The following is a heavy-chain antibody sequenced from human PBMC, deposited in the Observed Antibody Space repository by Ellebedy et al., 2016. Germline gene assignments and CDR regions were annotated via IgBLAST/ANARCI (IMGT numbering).Heavy chain of an antibody. D-gene: IGHD6-13*01. Sequence: GGSLRLSCAASGFTFSSYAMHWVRQAPGKGLEWVAVISYDGSNKYYVDSVKGRFTISRDKSKNTIYLQMNSLRSEDTAVYYCAREARMVLDYWGQGTLVTVSS. CDR3: AREARMVLDY. CDR2: ISYDGSNK. J-gene: IGHJ4*02. CDR1: GFTFSSYA. V-gene: IGHV3-30-3*01.